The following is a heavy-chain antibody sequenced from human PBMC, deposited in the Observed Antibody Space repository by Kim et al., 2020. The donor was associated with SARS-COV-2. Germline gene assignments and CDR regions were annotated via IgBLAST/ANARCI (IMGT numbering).Heavy chain of an antibody. D-gene: IGHD1-26*01. V-gene: IGHV1-18*04. CDR3: VTFSGSYYGRDY. Sequence: ASVKVSCKASGYTFTSYGISWVRQAPGQGLEWMGWISAYNGNTNYAQKIQGRVTMTTDTSTSTAYMELRSLRSDVTAVYYCVTFSGSYYGRDYWGQGTLVTVSS. J-gene: IGHJ4*02. CDR1: GYTFTSYG. CDR2: ISAYNGNT.